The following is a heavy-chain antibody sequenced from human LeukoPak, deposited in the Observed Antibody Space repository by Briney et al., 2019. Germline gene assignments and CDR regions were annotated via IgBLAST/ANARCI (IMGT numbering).Heavy chain of an antibody. CDR1: GFTFSSYE. J-gene: IGHJ6*04. CDR2: ISSSGSTI. D-gene: IGHD3-3*01. Sequence: GGSLRLSCAASGFTFSSYEMNWVRQAPGKGLEWVSYISSSGSTIYYADSVKGRFTISRDNAKNSLYLQMNSLRAEDTAVYYCARSPGVGASSIYYGMDVWGKGTTVTVSS. CDR3: ARSPGVGASSIYYGMDV. V-gene: IGHV3-48*03.